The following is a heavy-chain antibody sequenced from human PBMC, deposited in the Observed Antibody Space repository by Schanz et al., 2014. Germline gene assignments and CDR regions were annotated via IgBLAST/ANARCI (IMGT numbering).Heavy chain of an antibody. CDR3: ARYGFRKFGVVYGLAV. V-gene: IGHV3-11*01. D-gene: IGHD3-3*01. J-gene: IGHJ6*02. CDR1: GFTFADYY. CDR2: VSSYDTTV. Sequence: QVQLLESGGGLFKPGGSLRLSCAGSGFTFADYYMTWIRQAPGKGLEWISYVSSYDTTVSYADSVKGRFTISRDNAKYSVYLQMNSLRVEDTAVYYCARYGFRKFGVVYGLAVWGQGTTVTVS.